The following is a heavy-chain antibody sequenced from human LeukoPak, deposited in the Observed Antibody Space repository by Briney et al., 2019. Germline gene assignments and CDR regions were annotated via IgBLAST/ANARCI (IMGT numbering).Heavy chain of an antibody. Sequence: GASVKVSCKASGYTFTSYGISWVRQAPGQGLEWMGWISAYNGNTNYAQKLQGRVTMTTDTSTSTAYMELRSLRSDDTAVYYCARVGCSSTSCYYRAYYYYYMDVWGKGTTVTVSS. CDR3: ARVGCSSTSCYYRAYYYYYMDV. V-gene: IGHV1-18*01. D-gene: IGHD2-2*01. J-gene: IGHJ6*03. CDR1: GYTFTSYG. CDR2: ISAYNGNT.